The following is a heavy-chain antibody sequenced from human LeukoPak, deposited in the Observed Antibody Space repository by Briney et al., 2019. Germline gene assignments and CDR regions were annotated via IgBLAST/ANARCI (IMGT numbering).Heavy chain of an antibody. CDR3: VRDGAASGLYFDL. J-gene: IGHJ4*01. CDR2: IKQDGSEK. CDR1: GFTLSDYW. Sequence: GGSLRLSCGVSGFTLSDYWMNWVRQAPGKGLEWVASIKQDGSEKSYVDSVKVRFTISRDNAKNSLYLQMSSLRGEDMAVYYCVRDGAASGLYFDLWGQGTLVTVSS. D-gene: IGHD6-13*01. V-gene: IGHV3-7*01.